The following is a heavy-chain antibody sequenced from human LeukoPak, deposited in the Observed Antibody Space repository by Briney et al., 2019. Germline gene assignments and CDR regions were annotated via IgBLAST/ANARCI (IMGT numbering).Heavy chain of an antibody. CDR1: GGSISSGGYY. V-gene: IGHV4-31*03. CDR3: ARYGDDYGDLSGAFDI. J-gene: IGHJ3*02. D-gene: IGHD4-17*01. Sequence: SQTLTLTCTVSGGSISSGGYYWSWIRQHPGKGLEWSGYIYYSGSTYYNPSLKSRVSISVDTSKNQFSLKLSSVTAADTAVYYCARYGDDYGDLSGAFDIWGQGTMVTVSS. CDR2: IYYSGST.